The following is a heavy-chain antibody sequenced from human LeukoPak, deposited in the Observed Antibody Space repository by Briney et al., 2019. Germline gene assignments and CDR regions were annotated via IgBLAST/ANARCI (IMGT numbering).Heavy chain of an antibody. CDR3: AREALAVAGPYYFDY. D-gene: IGHD6-19*01. V-gene: IGHV3-23*01. CDR1: GFTFSSYA. Sequence: GGSLRLSCAASGFTFSSYAMSWVRQAPGKGLEWVSAISASGGSTHYADSVKGRFTISRDNAKNSLYLQMNSLRAEDTAVYYCAREALAVAGPYYFDYWGQGTLVTVSS. CDR2: ISASGGST. J-gene: IGHJ4*02.